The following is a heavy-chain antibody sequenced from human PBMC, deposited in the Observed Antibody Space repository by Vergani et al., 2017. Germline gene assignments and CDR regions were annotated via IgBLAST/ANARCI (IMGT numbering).Heavy chain of an antibody. D-gene: IGHD3-9*01. CDR3: ARDNYDILTGYYTDYYYYYMDV. Sequence: QVQLQESGPGLVKPSETLSLTCTVSGGSLSSYYWSWIRQPPGKGLEWIGYIYYSGSTNYNPSLKSRVTISVDTSKNQFSLKLSSVTAADTAVYYCARDNYDILTGYYTDYYYYYMDVWGKGTTVTVSS. CDR2: IYYSGST. J-gene: IGHJ6*03. V-gene: IGHV4-59*01. CDR1: GGSLSSYY.